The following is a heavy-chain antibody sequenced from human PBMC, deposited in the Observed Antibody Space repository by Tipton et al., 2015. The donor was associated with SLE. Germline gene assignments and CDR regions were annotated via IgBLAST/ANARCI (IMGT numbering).Heavy chain of an antibody. J-gene: IGHJ6*02. Sequence: LRLSCTVSGGSISSYYWSWIRQPPGKGLEWIGYIYYSGSTNYNPSLKSRVTISVDTSKNQFSLKLSSATAADTAVYYCARRGQQLVRPYYYGMDVWGQGTTVTVSS. CDR2: IYYSGST. CDR1: GGSISSYY. CDR3: ARRGQQLVRPYYYGMDV. V-gene: IGHV4-59*08. D-gene: IGHD6-13*01.